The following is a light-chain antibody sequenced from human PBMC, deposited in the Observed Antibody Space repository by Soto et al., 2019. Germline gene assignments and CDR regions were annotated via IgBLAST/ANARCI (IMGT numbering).Light chain of an antibody. J-gene: IGKJ1*01. CDR3: QKYNSAPWT. V-gene: IGKV1-27*01. CDR2: AAS. CDR1: QGITNY. Sequence: DSQITQCRSSLSASVGDVVTITCRTTQGITNYLAWYQHTPGKVPKLLIYAASALQSGVPSRFSGSGSGTDFTLTISSLQPEDVVTYYCQKYNSAPWTFGQGTKV.